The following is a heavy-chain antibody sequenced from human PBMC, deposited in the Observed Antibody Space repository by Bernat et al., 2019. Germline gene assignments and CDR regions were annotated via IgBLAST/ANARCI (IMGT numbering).Heavy chain of an antibody. Sequence: QVQLVQSGAEVKKPGASVKVSCKASGYTFTSYYMHWVRQAPGQGLEWMGIINPSGGSTSYAQKFQGRVTMTRDTSTSTVYMELSSLRSEDTAMYYCARDKAPNYYDSSGFDAFDIWGQGTMVTVSS. CDR1: GYTFTSYY. D-gene: IGHD3-22*01. CDR2: INPSGGST. J-gene: IGHJ3*02. CDR3: ARDKAPNYYDSSGFDAFDI. V-gene: IGHV1-46*03.